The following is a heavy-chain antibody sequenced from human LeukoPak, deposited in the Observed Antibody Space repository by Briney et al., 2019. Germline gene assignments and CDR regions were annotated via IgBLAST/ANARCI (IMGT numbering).Heavy chain of an antibody. CDR1: GFTFLSYG. V-gene: IGHV3-30*03. Sequence: PGGSLRLSCAASGFTFLSYGMHWVRQAPGLGLEWVALISHGGSHEYYADSVKGRFTISRDNSKNTLYLQMNSLRAEDTAVYYCARYSSGFLDSWGQGTLVTVSS. CDR2: ISHGGSHE. J-gene: IGHJ4*02. CDR3: ARYSSGFLDS. D-gene: IGHD6-19*01.